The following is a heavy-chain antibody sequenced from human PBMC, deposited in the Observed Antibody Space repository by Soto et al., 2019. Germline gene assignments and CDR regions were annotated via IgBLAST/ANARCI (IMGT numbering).Heavy chain of an antibody. CDR1: GYSFTSYW. V-gene: IGHV5-51*01. D-gene: IGHD3-10*01. J-gene: IGHJ6*02. Sequence: PGESLKISCKGSGYSFTSYWIGWVRQMPGKGLEWMGIIYPGDSDTRYSPSFQGQVTISADKSISTAYLQWSSLKASDTAMYYCARVGSGSYYEYYYHGMDVWGQGTTVTVSS. CDR2: IYPGDSDT. CDR3: ARVGSGSYYEYYYHGMDV.